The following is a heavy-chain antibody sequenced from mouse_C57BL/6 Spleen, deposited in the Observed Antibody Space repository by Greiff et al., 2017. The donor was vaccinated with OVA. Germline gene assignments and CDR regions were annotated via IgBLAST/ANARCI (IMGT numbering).Heavy chain of an antibody. Sequence: QVQLKQPGAELVKPGASVKLSCKASGYTFTSYWMQWVKQRPGQGLEWIGEIDPSDSYTNYNQKFKGKATLTVDTSSSTAYMQLSSLTSEDSAVYYCARGGFYDGYYWGQGTTLTVSS. CDR3: ARGGFYDGYY. CDR2: IDPSDSYT. J-gene: IGHJ2*01. D-gene: IGHD2-3*01. V-gene: IGHV1-50*01. CDR1: GYTFTSYW.